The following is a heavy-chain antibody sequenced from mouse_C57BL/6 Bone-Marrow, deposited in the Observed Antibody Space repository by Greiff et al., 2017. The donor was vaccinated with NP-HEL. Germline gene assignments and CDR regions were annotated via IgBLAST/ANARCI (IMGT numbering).Heavy chain of an antibody. Sequence: EVQLVESGGGLVKPGGSLKLSCAASGFTFSSYAMSWVRQTPEQRLEWVATINDGGSYTYYPDNVKGRFTISRDNAKNNLYLQMSHLKSEDTAMYYCARIYSNFDYWGQGTTLTVSS. CDR1: GFTFSSYA. CDR3: ARIYSNFDY. V-gene: IGHV5-4*01. J-gene: IGHJ2*01. CDR2: INDGGSYT. D-gene: IGHD2-5*01.